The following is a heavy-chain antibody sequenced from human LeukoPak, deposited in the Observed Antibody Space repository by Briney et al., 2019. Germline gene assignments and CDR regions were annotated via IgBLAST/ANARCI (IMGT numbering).Heavy chain of an antibody. V-gene: IGHV3-53*01. CDR1: GFTVSSNY. D-gene: IGHD4-17*01. Sequence: GGSLRLSCAASGFTVSSNYMTWVRQAPGKGLEWVSVIYSGGNTYYADSVKGRFTISRDKSKDTLYLQMNSLRAEDTAVYYCARFIYGDYFDYWGQGTLVTVSS. CDR2: IYSGGNT. J-gene: IGHJ4*02. CDR3: ARFIYGDYFDY.